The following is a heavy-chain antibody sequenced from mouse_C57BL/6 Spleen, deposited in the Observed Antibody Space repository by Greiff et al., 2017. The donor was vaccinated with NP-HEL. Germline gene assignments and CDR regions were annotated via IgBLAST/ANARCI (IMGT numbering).Heavy chain of an antibody. CDR1: GYTFTSYW. J-gene: IGHJ4*01. V-gene: IGHV1-52*01. CDR2: IDPSDSET. D-gene: IGHD2-3*01. CDR3: ARIGLLRAMDY. Sequence: QVQLQQPGAELVRPGSSVKLSCKASGYTFTSYWMHWVKQRPIQGLEWIGNIDPSDSETHYNQKFKDKATLTVDKSSSTAYMQLSSLTSENSAVYYWARIGLLRAMDYWGQGTSVTVSS.